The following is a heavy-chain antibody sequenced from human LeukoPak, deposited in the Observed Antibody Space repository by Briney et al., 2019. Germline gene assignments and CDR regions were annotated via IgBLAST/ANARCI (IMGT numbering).Heavy chain of an antibody. J-gene: IGHJ4*02. CDR3: AKATYASSWNLYFDY. D-gene: IGHD6-13*01. CDR2: ISGSGGST. V-gene: IGHV3-23*01. Sequence: GGSLGLSCAASGFTFSNYPMSWVRQAPGKGLEWVSSISGSGGSTYYADSVKGRFTISRDNSKNTLYLQMNSLRAEDTAVYYCAKATYASSWNLYFDYWGQGTLVTVSS. CDR1: GFTFSNYP.